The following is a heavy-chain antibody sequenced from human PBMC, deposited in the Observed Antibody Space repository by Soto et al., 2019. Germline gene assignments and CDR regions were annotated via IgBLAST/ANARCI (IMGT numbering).Heavy chain of an antibody. J-gene: IGHJ4*02. CDR1: GSSISGHY. CDR3: ARVGSSGWAPDY. V-gene: IGHV4-59*11. Sequence: ETLSLTCTVSGSSISGHYWILIRQSPGKGLEWIGYIFYTGSNNYNPSLKSRVTLSADTSKNQFSLRLSSVTTADTAVYYCARVGSSGWAPDYWGQGTLVTVSS. CDR2: IFYTGSN. D-gene: IGHD6-19*01.